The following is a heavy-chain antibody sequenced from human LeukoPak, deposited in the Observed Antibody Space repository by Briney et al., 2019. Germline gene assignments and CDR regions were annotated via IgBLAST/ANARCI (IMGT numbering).Heavy chain of an antibody. D-gene: IGHD3-22*01. CDR1: GYSISSGFD. J-gene: IGHJ4*02. Sequence: KSSETLSLTCGVSGYSISSGFDWGWIRQPPGKGLEWIGSIYRSGSTFYNPSLRSRITISVDTSKNQFSLKMSSVTAAETAVYYCARLLYDSSGYYYAFNYWGQGTLVTVSS. V-gene: IGHV4-38-2*01. CDR2: IYRSGST. CDR3: ARLLYDSSGYYYAFNY.